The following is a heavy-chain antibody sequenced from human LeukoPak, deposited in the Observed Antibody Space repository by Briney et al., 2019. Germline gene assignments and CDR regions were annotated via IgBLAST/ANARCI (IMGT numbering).Heavy chain of an antibody. CDR3: ARRDEFKASDY. Sequence: SGTLSLTCTVSGGSISGSSYYWGWIRQPPGKGLEWIGSIYYSGSTYYNPSLKSRVTISVDTSKNQFSLKLSSVTAADTAVYYCARRDEFKASDYWGQGTLVTVSS. V-gene: IGHV4-39*01. J-gene: IGHJ4*02. CDR1: GGSISGSSYY. CDR2: IYYSGST. D-gene: IGHD3-10*01.